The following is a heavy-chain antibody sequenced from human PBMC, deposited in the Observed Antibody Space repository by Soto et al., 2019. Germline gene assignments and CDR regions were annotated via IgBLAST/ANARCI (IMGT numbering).Heavy chain of an antibody. D-gene: IGHD2-15*01. Sequence: GGSLRLSCAASGFAFSSYWMHWVRQAPGKGLVWVSRINSDGGSTSYADSVKGRFTISRDNAKNTLYLQMNSLRAEATAVYYCVRTSLVVAAATREDYWGQGTLVTV. CDR1: GFAFSSYW. CDR2: INSDGGST. V-gene: IGHV3-74*01. J-gene: IGHJ4*02. CDR3: VRTSLVVAAATREDY.